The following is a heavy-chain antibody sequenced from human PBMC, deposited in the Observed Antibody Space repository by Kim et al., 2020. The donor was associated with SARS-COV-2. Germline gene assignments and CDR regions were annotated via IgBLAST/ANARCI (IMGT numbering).Heavy chain of an antibody. CDR3: ARGPQDIVVVVAANGMDV. Sequence: SETLSLTCAVYGGSFSGYYWSWIRQPPGKGLEWIGEINHSGSTNYNPSLKSRVTISVDTSKNQFSLKLSSVTAADTAVYYCARGPQDIVVVVAANGMDVWGQGTTVTVSS. D-gene: IGHD2-15*01. CDR2: INHSGST. V-gene: IGHV4-34*01. CDR1: GGSFSGYY. J-gene: IGHJ6*02.